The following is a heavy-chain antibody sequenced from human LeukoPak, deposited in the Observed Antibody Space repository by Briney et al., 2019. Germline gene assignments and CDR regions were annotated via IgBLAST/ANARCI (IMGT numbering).Heavy chain of an antibody. V-gene: IGHV4-61*08. J-gene: IGHJ4*02. CDR2: IYYSGST. CDR1: GGSISSGDYY. D-gene: IGHD3-22*01. CDR3: ARGPYDSSGYGD. Sequence: PSETLSLTCTVSGGSISSGDYYWSWIRQPPGKGLEWIGYIYYSGSTNYNPSLKSRVTISVDTSKNQFSLKLSSVTAADTAVYYCARGPYDSSGYGDWGQGTLVTVSS.